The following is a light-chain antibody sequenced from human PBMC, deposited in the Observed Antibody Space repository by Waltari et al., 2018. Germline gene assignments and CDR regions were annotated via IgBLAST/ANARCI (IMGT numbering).Light chain of an antibody. CDR3: SSYAGSNNLV. J-gene: IGLJ2*01. Sequence: QSALTQPPSASESPGQSVTISCTGTSSDVGGYNYVSWYQHHPAKAPKLMIYEVSKRPEGVPDRFAGSKSGNTASLTGSGLQAEDEADYYCSSYAGSNNLVFGGGTKLTVL. V-gene: IGLV2-8*01. CDR2: EVS. CDR1: SSDVGGYNY.